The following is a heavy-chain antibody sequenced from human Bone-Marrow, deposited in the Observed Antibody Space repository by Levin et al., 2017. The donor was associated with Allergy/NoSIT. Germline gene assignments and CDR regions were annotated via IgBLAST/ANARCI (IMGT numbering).Heavy chain of an antibody. V-gene: IGHV7-4-1*02. D-gene: IGHD2-15*01. J-gene: IGHJ3*02. CDR1: GYTFTSYA. Sequence: GESLKISCKASGYTFTSYAMNWVRQAPGQGLEWMGWINTNTGNPTYAQGFTGRFVFSLDTSVSTAYLQISSLKAEDTAVYYCATWGVDIVVVVAGGAFDIWGQGTMVTVSS. CDR2: INTNTGNP. CDR3: ATWGVDIVVVVAGGAFDI.